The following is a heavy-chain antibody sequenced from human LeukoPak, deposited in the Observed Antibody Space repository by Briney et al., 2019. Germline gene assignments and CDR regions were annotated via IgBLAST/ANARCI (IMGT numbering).Heavy chain of an antibody. CDR1: GDSVSSSSVT. D-gene: IGHD3-3*01. CDR2: TYYRSKWYT. V-gene: IGHV6-1*01. CDR3: AGDVGEWHPDN. Sequence: SQTLSLTCAISGDSVSSSSVTWNWIRQSPSRGLEWLGRTYYRSKWYTDYAVSVQSRITINPDTSKNQFSLQLNSVTPEDTAVYYCAGDVGEWHPDNWGQGTLVTVSS. J-gene: IGHJ4*02.